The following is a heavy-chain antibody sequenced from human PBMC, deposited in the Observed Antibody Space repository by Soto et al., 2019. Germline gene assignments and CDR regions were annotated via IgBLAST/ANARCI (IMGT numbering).Heavy chain of an antibody. V-gene: IGHV3-30*19. CDR3: VRWGTTGGLDV. J-gene: IGHJ4*02. D-gene: IGHD3-16*01. CDR2: TSYDGSNK. Sequence: QVQLVESGGGVVQPGTSLRLSCVGSGFTFRSYVIHWVRQAPGKGLEWVALTSYDGSNKYYDESVKGRFTISRDNSRNTVVLPMDNLRLDDTALYYCVRWGTTGGLDVWGQGTLVSVSS. CDR1: GFTFRSYV.